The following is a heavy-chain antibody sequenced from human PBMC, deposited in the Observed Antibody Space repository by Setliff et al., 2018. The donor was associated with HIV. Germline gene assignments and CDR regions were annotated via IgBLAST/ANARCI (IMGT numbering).Heavy chain of an antibody. CDR3: ATTSN. V-gene: IGHV1-2*02. Sequence: GASVKVSCKASGYTFNNYGISWVRQAPGQGLEWMGWINPNNGGTKYAQKFQGRVTMTRDTSISTAYMELSRLRSDDTAMYYCATTSNWGQGTLVTVSS. CDR1: GYTFNNYG. J-gene: IGHJ4*02. D-gene: IGHD6-6*01. CDR2: INPNNGGT.